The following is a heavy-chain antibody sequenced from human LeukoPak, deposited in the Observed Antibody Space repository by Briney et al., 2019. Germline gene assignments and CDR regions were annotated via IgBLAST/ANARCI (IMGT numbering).Heavy chain of an antibody. CDR3: ARLRARIVVAPVFDY. J-gene: IGHJ4*02. Sequence: TPSETLSLTCTVSGGSISSYYWSWIRQPPGKGLEWIGYIYYSGSTNYNPSLKSRVTISVDTSKNQFSLKLSSVTAADTAVYYCARLRARIVVAPVFDYWGQGTLVTVSS. CDR2: IYYSGST. CDR1: GGSISSYY. D-gene: IGHD3-22*01. V-gene: IGHV4-59*08.